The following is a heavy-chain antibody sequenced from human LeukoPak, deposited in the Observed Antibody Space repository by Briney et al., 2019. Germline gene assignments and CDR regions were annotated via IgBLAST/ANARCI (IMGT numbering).Heavy chain of an antibody. Sequence: GASVKVSCKVSGYTLTELSMHWVRQAPGKGLEWMGGFDPEDGETIYAQKFQGRVTMTEDTSTDTAYMELSSLRSEDTAVYYCATVLGDDFWSGYYNWGQGTLVTVSS. V-gene: IGHV1-24*01. CDR3: ATVLGDDFWSGYYN. CDR1: GYTLTELS. J-gene: IGHJ4*02. CDR2: FDPEDGET. D-gene: IGHD3-3*01.